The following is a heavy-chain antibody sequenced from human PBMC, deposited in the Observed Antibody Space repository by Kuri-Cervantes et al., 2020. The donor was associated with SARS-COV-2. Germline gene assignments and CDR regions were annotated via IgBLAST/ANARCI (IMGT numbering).Heavy chain of an antibody. J-gene: IGHJ4*01. CDR2: FDPEDGET. V-gene: IGHV1-24*01. Sequence: ASVKVPCKVSGYTLTELSMHWVRQAPGKGLEWMGGFDPEDGETIYAQKFQGRVTMTEDTSTDTAYMELSSLRSEDTAVYYCARLNYYDGSDYYNSGYFDFWGQGALVTVSS. D-gene: IGHD3-22*01. CDR3: ARLNYYDGSDYYNSGYFDF. CDR1: GYTLTELS.